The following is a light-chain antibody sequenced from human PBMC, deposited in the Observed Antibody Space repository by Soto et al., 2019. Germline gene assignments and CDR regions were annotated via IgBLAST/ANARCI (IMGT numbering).Light chain of an antibody. J-gene: IGKJ1*01. V-gene: IGKV3-15*01. Sequence: IVRTQSPATLSVTPGERATLACRSSQSVSSNLAWYQHQPGQAPRLLVYGASTRASGIPDRFSGSGPGTEFTLSISSLQSEDFAVYYCQQYNNWPPWTFGQGTKVDIK. CDR3: QQYNNWPPWT. CDR1: QSVSSN. CDR2: GAS.